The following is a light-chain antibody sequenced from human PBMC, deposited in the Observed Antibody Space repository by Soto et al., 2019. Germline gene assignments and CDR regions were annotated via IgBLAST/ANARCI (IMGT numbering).Light chain of an antibody. Sequence: EIVMTQSPATLSVSPGERATLSSRASQSVSSYLAWYQQKPGQAPRLLIYDASNRATGIPARFSGSGSGTDFTLTISSLEPEDFAVYYCQQRSNWLITFGQGTRLEIK. J-gene: IGKJ5*01. CDR1: QSVSSY. CDR3: QQRSNWLIT. CDR2: DAS. V-gene: IGKV3-11*01.